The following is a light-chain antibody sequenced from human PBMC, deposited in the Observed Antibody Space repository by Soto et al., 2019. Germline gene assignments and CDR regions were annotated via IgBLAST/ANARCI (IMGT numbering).Light chain of an antibody. J-gene: IGKJ3*01. V-gene: IGKV3-15*01. CDR3: QQYNQWHPT. Sequence: EIVMTQSPATLSVSPGERATLSCRASQSVSSNLAWYQQKPGQAPRLLIYGASTRATGIPARFSGSGSGTEFTLTISSLQSEDFAVYYRQQYNQWHPTYGPGIKVDIX. CDR2: GAS. CDR1: QSVSSN.